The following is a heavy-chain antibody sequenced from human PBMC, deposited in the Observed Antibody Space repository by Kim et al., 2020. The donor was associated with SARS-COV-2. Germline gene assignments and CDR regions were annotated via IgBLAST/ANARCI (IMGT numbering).Heavy chain of an antibody. CDR3: AKDRVPVVSIFGPDY. CDR2: IWYDGSNK. D-gene: IGHD3-10*01. Sequence: GGSLRLSCAASGFTFSSYGMHWVRQAPGKGLEWVAVIWYDGSNKYYADSVKGRFTISRDNSKNTLYLQMNSLRAEDTAVYYCAKDRVPVVSIFGPDYWGQGTLVTVSS. CDR1: GFTFSSYG. V-gene: IGHV3-33*06. J-gene: IGHJ4*02.